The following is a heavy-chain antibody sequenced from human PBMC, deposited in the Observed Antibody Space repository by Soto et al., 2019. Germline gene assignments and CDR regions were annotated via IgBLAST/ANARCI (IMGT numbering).Heavy chain of an antibody. Sequence: PSCTLSLSCASCGGSVRIYFCGGSLQPKGKGLEWIGEINHSGSTNYNPSLKSRVTISVDTSKNQFSLKLSSVTAADTAVYYCARGDRTIAVAGAFAFDIWGQGTMVTVSS. D-gene: IGHD6-19*01. CDR1: GGSVRIYF. CDR3: ARGDRTIAVAGAFAFDI. CDR2: INHSGST. V-gene: IGHV4-34*01. J-gene: IGHJ3*02.